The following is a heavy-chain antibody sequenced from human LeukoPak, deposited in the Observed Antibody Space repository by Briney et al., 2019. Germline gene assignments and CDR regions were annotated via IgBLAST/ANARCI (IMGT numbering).Heavy chain of an antibody. J-gene: IGHJ5*02. CDR1: GFDFSTYA. Sequence: GGPLRLSCGASGFDFSTYAVNWVRQARGKGLEWVSSFSTMSNYIFYGDSVKGRLTITRDNAKNAVYLQMNSLRPEDTAVYYCSRDRLGGLDLWGQGTLVTVSS. D-gene: IGHD5-12*01. V-gene: IGHV3-21*01. CDR3: SRDRLGGLDL. CDR2: FSTMSNYI.